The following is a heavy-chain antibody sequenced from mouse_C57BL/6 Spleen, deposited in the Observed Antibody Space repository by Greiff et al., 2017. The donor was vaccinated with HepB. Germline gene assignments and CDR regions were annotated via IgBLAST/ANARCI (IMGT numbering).Heavy chain of an antibody. CDR3: ARGDDGYFDY. D-gene: IGHD2-3*01. CDR1: GYTFTSYW. CDR2: IDPSDSYT. Sequence: VQLQQSGAELVKPGASVKLSCKASGYTFTSYWMQWVKQRPGQGLEWIGEIDPSDSYTNYNQKFKGKATLTVDTSSSTAYMQLSSLTSEDSAVYYCARGDDGYFDYWGQGTTLTVSS. J-gene: IGHJ2*01. V-gene: IGHV1-50*01.